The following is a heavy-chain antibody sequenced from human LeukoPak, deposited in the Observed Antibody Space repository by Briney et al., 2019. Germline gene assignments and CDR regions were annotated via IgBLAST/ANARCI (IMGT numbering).Heavy chain of an antibody. V-gene: IGHV3-20*04. Sequence: PGGXLRLSCAASGFTFDDCGMSWVRQAPGKGLEWVSGINWNGGSTGYADSVKGRFTISRDNAKNSLYLQMNSLRAEDTALYYCARDGPAARYFYYWGQGTLFTVSS. D-gene: IGHD6-13*01. J-gene: IGHJ4*02. CDR2: INWNGGST. CDR3: ARDGPAARYFYY. CDR1: GFTFDDCG.